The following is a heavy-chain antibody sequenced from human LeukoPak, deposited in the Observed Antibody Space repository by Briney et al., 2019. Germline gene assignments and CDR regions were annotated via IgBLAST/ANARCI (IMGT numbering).Heavy chain of an antibody. CDR3: ARKDRDY. J-gene: IGHJ4*02. CDR1: GASISAFH. V-gene: IGHV4-4*07. D-gene: IGHD1-14*01. CDR2: IYSSGST. Sequence: SETLSLTCTVSGASISAFHWTWFRQPAGMGLEWIGLIYSSGSTLFNPSLKSRVAMSVDLTKNQLSLKLTSVTAADTAMYYCARKDRDYWGPGTLVTVSS.